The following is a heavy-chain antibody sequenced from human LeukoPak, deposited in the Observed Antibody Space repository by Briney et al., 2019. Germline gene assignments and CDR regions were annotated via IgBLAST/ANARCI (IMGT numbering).Heavy chain of an antibody. V-gene: IGHV3-7*04. CDR1: GFTFSYYW. CDR3: ARQYYYGMHV. CDR2: IKQDGSEK. Sequence: GGSLRLSCAASGFTFSYYWMSWVRQAPGKGLEWVANIKQDGSEKYYVDSVRSRFTISRDKAKTSLWLQMNSLRAEDTAVYYCARQYYYGMHVWGHGTTVTVSS. J-gene: IGHJ6*02.